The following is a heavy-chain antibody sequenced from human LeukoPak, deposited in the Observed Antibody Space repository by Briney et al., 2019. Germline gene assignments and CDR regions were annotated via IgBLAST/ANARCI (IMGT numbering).Heavy chain of an antibody. D-gene: IGHD4-17*01. CDR2: MNPNSGNT. Sequence: GASVKVSCKASGYTFTSYDINWVRQATGQGLEWMGWMNPNSGNTGYAQKFQGRVTITRNTSISTAYMELSSLRSEDTAVYYCARGPVTTGVYYYYYMDVWGKGTTVTVSS. CDR1: GYTFTSYD. CDR3: ARGPVTTGVYYYYYMDV. J-gene: IGHJ6*03. V-gene: IGHV1-8*03.